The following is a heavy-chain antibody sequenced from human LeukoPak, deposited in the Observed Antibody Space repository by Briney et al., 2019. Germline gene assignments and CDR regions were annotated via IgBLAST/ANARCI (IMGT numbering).Heavy chain of an antibody. D-gene: IGHD2-2*01. CDR3: ARHYCSSTSCYSTPLDY. CDR2: IYPGDSDT. Sequence: AGESLKISCKGSGYSFTSYWIGWVRQMPGKGLEWMGIIYPGDSDTRYSPSFQGQVTISADKSISTAYLQWSSLKASDTAMYYCARHYCSSTSCYSTPLDYWGQGTLVTVSS. CDR1: GYSFTSYW. J-gene: IGHJ4*02. V-gene: IGHV5-51*01.